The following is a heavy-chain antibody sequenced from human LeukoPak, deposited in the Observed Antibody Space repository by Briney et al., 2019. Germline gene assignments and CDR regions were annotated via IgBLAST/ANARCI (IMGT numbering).Heavy chain of an antibody. Sequence: ASVKVSCKASGYTFTSYGISWVRQAPGQGLEWMGWISAYNGNTNYAQKLQGRVTMTTDTSTSTAYMELRSLRSDDTAVYYCARVGGYCSGGSCYLLNYYYMDVWGKGTTVTVSS. CDR3: ARVGGYCSGGSCYLLNYYYMDV. J-gene: IGHJ6*03. CDR2: ISAYNGNT. D-gene: IGHD2-15*01. V-gene: IGHV1-18*01. CDR1: GYTFTSYG.